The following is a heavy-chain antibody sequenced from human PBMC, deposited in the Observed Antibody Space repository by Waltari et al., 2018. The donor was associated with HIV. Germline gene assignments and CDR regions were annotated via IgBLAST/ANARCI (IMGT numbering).Heavy chain of an antibody. D-gene: IGHD4-17*01. CDR2: ISFDGKNK. CDR3: AKGGYDYGDYSYFDY. J-gene: IGHJ4*02. Sequence: QAQLVESGGGGVQPGWSLRLSFDASVFALSIYGTHWPRQAPGKGLEGVAIISFDGKNKFYADSVKGRFTVSRDNSKNTLYLHMESLRGEDTAVYYCAKGGYDYGDYSYFDYWGQGTLVTVSA. V-gene: IGHV3-30*18. CDR1: VFALSIYG.